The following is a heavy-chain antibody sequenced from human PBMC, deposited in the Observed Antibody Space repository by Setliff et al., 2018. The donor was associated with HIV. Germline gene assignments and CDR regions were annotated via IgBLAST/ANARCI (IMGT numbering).Heavy chain of an antibody. CDR3: ARDRVRITIFGANDASDI. Sequence: ASVKVSCKASGYTFTDYAMHWVRQAPGQSLEWMGWINAGNGSTSYAQKFQGRATMTRDTSTSTVYMELSSLRSEDTAVYYCARDRVRITIFGANDASDIWGQGTMVTVSS. CDR2: INAGNGST. CDR1: GYTFTDYA. D-gene: IGHD3-3*01. J-gene: IGHJ3*02. V-gene: IGHV1-3*01.